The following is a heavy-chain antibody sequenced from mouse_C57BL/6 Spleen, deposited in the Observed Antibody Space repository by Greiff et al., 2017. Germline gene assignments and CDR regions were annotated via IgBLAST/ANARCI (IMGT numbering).Heavy chain of an antibody. CDR2: IYPGSGNT. J-gene: IGHJ2*01. Sequence: VQLQQSGPELVKPGASVKISCKASGYSFTSYYIHWVKQRPGQGLEWIGWIYPGSGNTKYNEKFKGKATLTADTSSSTAYMQLSSLTSEDSAVYYCARERIYDGYYYCDYWGQGTTLTVSS. CDR3: ARERIYDGYYYCDY. D-gene: IGHD2-3*01. V-gene: IGHV1-66*01. CDR1: GYSFTSYY.